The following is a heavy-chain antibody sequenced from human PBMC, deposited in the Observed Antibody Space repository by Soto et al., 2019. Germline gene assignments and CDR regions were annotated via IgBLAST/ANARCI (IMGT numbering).Heavy chain of an antibody. V-gene: IGHV4-59*01. J-gene: IGHJ4*02. CDR2: IYYSGTT. CDR1: GGSISNFY. Sequence: SETLSLTCTVSGGSISNFYWSWIRQPPGKGLEWIGYIYYSGTTSYNPSLKSRVTISVDTSKNQFSLKLSSVTAADTAVYYCARVRVYGSGSYYKPLFDYWGQGTLVTVSS. CDR3: ARVRVYGSGSYYKPLFDY. D-gene: IGHD3-10*01.